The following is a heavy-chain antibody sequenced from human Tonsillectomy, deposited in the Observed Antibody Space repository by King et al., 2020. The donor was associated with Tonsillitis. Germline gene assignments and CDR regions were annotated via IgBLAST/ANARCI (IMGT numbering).Heavy chain of an antibody. CDR1: GGSFSGYY. CDR2: INHSGST. CDR3: ADSITIFGGEYGMDV. D-gene: IGHD3-3*01. Sequence: VQLQQWGAGLLKPSETLSLTCAVYGGSFSGYYWSWIRQPPGKGLEWIGEINHSGSTNYNPSLKSRVTISVDTSKNQFSLKLSSVTAADTAVYYWADSITIFGGEYGMDVWGQGTTVTVSS. J-gene: IGHJ6*02. V-gene: IGHV4-34*01.